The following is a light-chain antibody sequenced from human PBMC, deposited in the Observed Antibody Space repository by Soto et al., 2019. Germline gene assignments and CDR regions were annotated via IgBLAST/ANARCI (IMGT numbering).Light chain of an antibody. CDR2: DVS. Sequence: QPVLTQPRSVSGSPGQSVTISCTGTSGDVGGYNYVSWYQQRPGEAPELMIYDVSNRPSGVTDRFSGAKSGNTASLTISGLQSEDEAHYYCCSYAGTYTWVFGGGTKLTVL. CDR1: SGDVGGYNY. J-gene: IGLJ3*02. CDR3: CSYAGTYTWV. V-gene: IGLV2-11*01.